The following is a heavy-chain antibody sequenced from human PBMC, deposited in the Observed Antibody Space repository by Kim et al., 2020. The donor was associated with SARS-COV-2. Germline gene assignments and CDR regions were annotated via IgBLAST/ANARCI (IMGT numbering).Heavy chain of an antibody. CDR1: GFTFRSHD. CDR3: AKRYCSGGTCYSIDY. CDR2: ISGSGGTT. J-gene: IGHJ4*02. V-gene: IGHV3-23*01. Sequence: GGSLRLSCAASGFTFRSHDMNWVRQAPGKGLEWVSGISGSGGTTNYADSVKGRFTISRDNSKNTLYLQMNSLRAEDTAVYYCAKRYCSGGTCYSIDYWGQGALGTVSS. D-gene: IGHD2-15*01.